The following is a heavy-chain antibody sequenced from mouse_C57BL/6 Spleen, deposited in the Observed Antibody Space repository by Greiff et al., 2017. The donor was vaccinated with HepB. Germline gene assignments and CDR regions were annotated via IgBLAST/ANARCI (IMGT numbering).Heavy chain of an antibody. Sequence: VQLKESGPELVKPGASVKISCKASGYTFTDYYINWVKQRPGQGLEWIGWIYPGSGNTKYNEKFKGKATLTVDTSSSTAYMQLSSLTSEDSAVYFCARTYYSNYEYYAMDYWGQGTSVTVSS. CDR2: IYPGSGNT. J-gene: IGHJ4*01. CDR3: ARTYYSNYEYYAMDY. V-gene: IGHV1-84*01. CDR1: GYTFTDYY. D-gene: IGHD2-5*01.